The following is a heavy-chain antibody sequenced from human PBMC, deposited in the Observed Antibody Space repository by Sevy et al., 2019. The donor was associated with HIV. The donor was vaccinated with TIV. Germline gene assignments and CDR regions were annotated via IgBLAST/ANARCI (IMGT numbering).Heavy chain of an antibody. CDR2: INPSGGST. V-gene: IGHV1-46*01. CDR1: GYTSSNHY. D-gene: IGHD6-19*01. Sequence: ASVKVSCKTFGYTSSNHYIHWVRQAPGHGLEWMGVINPSGGSTNYAHRFQGRVTMTRDPSTSTFYMDLSSLRSEDTAVYYCARDRYASGDFDYWGQGTLVTVSS. CDR3: ARDRYASGDFDY. J-gene: IGHJ4*02.